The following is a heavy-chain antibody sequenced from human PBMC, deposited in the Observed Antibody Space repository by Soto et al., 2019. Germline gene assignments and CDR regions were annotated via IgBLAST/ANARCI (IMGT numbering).Heavy chain of an antibody. CDR2: MHTSGST. D-gene: IGHD2-2*01. CDR3: VRASMPKAHFDS. CDR1: GGSIRGYY. V-gene: IGHV4-4*07. Sequence: SDTLSLTCTVSGGSIRGYYWSWIRQSAGMGLEWIGRMHTSGSTNYNPSLKSRVTFSVDMSKNQISLKLTSVTAADTALYYCVRASMPKAHFDSWGQGTLVTVS. J-gene: IGHJ4*02.